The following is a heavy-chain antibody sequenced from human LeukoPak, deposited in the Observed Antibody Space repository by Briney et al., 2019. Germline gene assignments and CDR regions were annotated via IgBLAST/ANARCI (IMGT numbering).Heavy chain of an antibody. CDR2: ICAYNGNT. CDR3: VRDYYYDSSGYLDY. Sequence: ASVKVSCKASGYTFTSYGISWVRQAPGQGLEWMGWICAYNGNTNYAQKLQGRVTMTTDTSTSTAYMELRSLRSDDTAVYYCVRDYYYDSSGYLDYWGQGTLVTVSS. J-gene: IGHJ4*02. CDR1: GYTFTSYG. D-gene: IGHD3-22*01. V-gene: IGHV1-18*01.